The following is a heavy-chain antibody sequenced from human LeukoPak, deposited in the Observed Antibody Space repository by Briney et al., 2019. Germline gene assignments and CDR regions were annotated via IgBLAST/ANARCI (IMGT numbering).Heavy chain of an antibody. V-gene: IGHV3-48*02. Sequence: GGSLRLSCAAAGFTFNSCSMNWVRQAPGKGLEWVSYISSSSSAIYYTDSVKGRFTISRDNAKNSLFLQMNSLRDEDTAVYYCAREHRGSSSLSFDYWGQGALVTVSS. CDR2: ISSSSSAI. CDR3: AREHRGSSSLSFDY. D-gene: IGHD1-26*01. CDR1: GFTFNSCS. J-gene: IGHJ4*02.